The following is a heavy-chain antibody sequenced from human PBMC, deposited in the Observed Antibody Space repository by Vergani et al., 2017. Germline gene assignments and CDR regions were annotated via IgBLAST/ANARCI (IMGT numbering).Heavy chain of an antibody. V-gene: IGHV3-33*01. CDR3: ARVLITFGGVIAEIDY. CDR1: GFTFSSYG. Sequence: QVQLVESGGGVVQPGRSLRLSCGASGFTFSSYGMHWVRPAPGNGLEWVAVIWSDGSNKFYADSVKGRFTISRDNSKNTLYLQMNSLRAEDTAVYYCARVLITFGGVIAEIDYWGQGTLVTVSS. D-gene: IGHD3-16*02. J-gene: IGHJ4*02. CDR2: IWSDGSNK.